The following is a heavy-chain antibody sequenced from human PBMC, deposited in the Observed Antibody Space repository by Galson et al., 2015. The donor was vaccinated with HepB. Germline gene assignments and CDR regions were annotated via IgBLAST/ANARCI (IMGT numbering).Heavy chain of an antibody. CDR2: IIPIFGTA. D-gene: IGHD6-13*01. CDR1: GGTFSSYA. J-gene: IGHJ4*02. Sequence: SVKVSCKASGGTFSSYAISWVRQAPGQGLEWMGGIIPIFGTANYAQKFQGRVTITADESTSTAYRELSSLRSEDTAVYYCAINPSYSSSWYLDYWGQGTLVTISS. CDR3: AINPSYSSSWYLDY. V-gene: IGHV1-69*13.